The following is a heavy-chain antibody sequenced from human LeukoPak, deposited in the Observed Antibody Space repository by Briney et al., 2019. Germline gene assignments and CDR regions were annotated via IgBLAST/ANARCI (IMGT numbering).Heavy chain of an antibody. CDR2: TSAYNGNT. V-gene: IGHV1-18*01. Sequence: ASVKVSCKASGYTFTSYGISWVRQAPGQGLEWMGWTSAYNGNTNYAQKLQGRVTMTTDTSTSTAYMELRSLRSDDTAVYYCARVARYSGYVGAFDIWGQGTMVTVSS. CDR3: ARVARYSGYVGAFDI. D-gene: IGHD5-12*01. J-gene: IGHJ3*02. CDR1: GYTFTSYG.